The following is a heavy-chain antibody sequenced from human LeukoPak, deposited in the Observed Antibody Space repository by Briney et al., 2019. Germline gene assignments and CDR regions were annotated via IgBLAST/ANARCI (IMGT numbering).Heavy chain of an antibody. CDR3: ARDTGWYFDL. CDR2: ITGDGSST. V-gene: IGHV3-74*01. Sequence: QRGGSLRLSCAASGFTFSGYWMHWVRQAPGKGLVWVSRITGDGSSTSYADSVKGRFTISRDSAKNTLYLQMISLRAEDTAVYYCARDTGWYFDLWGRGTLVTVSS. J-gene: IGHJ2*01. D-gene: IGHD4-17*01. CDR1: GFTFSGYW.